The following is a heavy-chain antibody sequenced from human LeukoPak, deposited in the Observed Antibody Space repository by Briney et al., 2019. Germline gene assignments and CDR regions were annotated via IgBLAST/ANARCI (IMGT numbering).Heavy chain of an antibody. CDR2: INHSGST. V-gene: IGHV4-34*01. CDR3: ARQHYDYVWGSYRHKYYFDY. CDR1: GFTFSSYA. Sequence: GSLRLSCAASGFTFSSYAMHWVRQPPGKGLEWIGEINHSGSTNYNPSLKSRVTISVDTSKNQFSLKLSSVTAADTAVYYCARQHYDYVWGSYRHKYYFDYWGQGTLVTVSS. D-gene: IGHD3-16*02. J-gene: IGHJ4*02.